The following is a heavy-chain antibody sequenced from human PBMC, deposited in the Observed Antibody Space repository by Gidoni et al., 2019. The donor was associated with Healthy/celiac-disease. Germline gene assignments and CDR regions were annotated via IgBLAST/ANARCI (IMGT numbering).Heavy chain of an antibody. CDR1: GYSFPSHW. J-gene: IGHJ3*02. CDR2: IYPGDSDT. CDR3: ATRMWLETPPDAFDI. V-gene: IGHV5-51*01. Sequence: EVQLVQSGAEVKKPGESLKISCKGSGYSFPSHWIGWVRQMPGKGLEWMGIIYPGDSDTRYSPSFQGQVTISADKSISTAYLQGSSLKASDTAMYYCATRMWLETPPDAFDIWGQGTMVTVSS. D-gene: IGHD6-19*01.